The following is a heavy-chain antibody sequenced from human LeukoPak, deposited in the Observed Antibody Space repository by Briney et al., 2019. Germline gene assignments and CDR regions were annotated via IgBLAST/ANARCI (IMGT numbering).Heavy chain of an antibody. CDR2: ISYDGSNK. Sequence: GGSLRLSCAASGFTFSSYGMHWVRQAPGKGLEWVAVISYDGSNKYYADSVKGRFTIPRDNSKNTLYLQMNSLRAEDTAVYYCARNSRRYCSSTSCYGAGYWGQGTLVTVSS. D-gene: IGHD2-2*01. CDR1: GFTFSSYG. J-gene: IGHJ4*02. CDR3: ARNSRRYCSSTSCYGAGY. V-gene: IGHV3-30*03.